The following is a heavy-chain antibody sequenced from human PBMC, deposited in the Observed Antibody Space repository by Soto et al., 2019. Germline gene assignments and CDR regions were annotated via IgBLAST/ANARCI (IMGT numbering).Heavy chain of an antibody. CDR1: GYTNTSNG. J-gene: IGHJ6*02. CDR3: ARVQQERYYYYGMDV. V-gene: IGHV1-18*01. D-gene: IGHD6-13*01. Sequence: GASVKPSCKDPGYTNTSNGISWVRQAPKQGLEWMGWISAYNGNTNYAQKLQGRVTMTTDTSTSTAYMELRSLRSDDTAVYYCARVQQERYYYYGMDVWGQGTTVTVSS. CDR2: ISAYNGNT.